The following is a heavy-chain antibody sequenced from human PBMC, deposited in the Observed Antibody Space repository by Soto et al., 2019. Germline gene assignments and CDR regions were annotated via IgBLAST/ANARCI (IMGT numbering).Heavy chain of an antibody. CDR1: GGSISSGGYY. Sequence: QVQLQESGPGLVKPSQTLSLTCTVSGGSISSGGYYWSWIRQHPGKGLEWIGYIYSSGSTYYNPSLKSRVIISVDTSKNPFSLNLSSVTAADTAVYYCARGEYSSSSWFDPWGQGTLVTVSS. CDR3: ARGEYSSSSWFDP. D-gene: IGHD6-6*01. CDR2: IYSSGST. V-gene: IGHV4-31*03. J-gene: IGHJ5*02.